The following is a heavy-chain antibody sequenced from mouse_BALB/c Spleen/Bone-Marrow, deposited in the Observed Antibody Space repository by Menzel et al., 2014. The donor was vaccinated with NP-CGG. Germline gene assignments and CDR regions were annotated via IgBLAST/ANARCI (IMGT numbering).Heavy chain of an antibody. CDR1: GFTISAYG. J-gene: IGHJ1*01. CDR3: AFNDTATTEIYTLALRNPLPVCPRY. D-gene: IGHD1-2*01. Sequence: VPGFTISAYGVIWVRQAPGKGLEWIGIIGSIGNTNYPSLVKGRFTISKSPTMVDLNITRPTTEETATYFCAFNDTATTEIYTLALRNPLPVCPRY. CDR2: IGSIGNT. V-gene: IGHV5-6-5*01.